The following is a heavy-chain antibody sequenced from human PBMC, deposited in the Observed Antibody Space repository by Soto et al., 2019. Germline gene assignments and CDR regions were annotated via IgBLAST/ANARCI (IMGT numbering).Heavy chain of an antibody. J-gene: IGHJ6*02. V-gene: IGHV4-34*01. D-gene: IGHD3-10*01. CDR2: ISHDGGT. CDR1: CGSFDDFY. Sequence: SETLSLTCAFYCGSFDDFYWSWVRQSPGKGLEWVGEISHDGGTNYSPSLASRVSISVDTSKNQFSLHLRSVTAADTGLYYCARGQLVWYGDLTPYHRDMDVWGQGTTVTVSS. CDR3: ARGQLVWYGDLTPYHRDMDV.